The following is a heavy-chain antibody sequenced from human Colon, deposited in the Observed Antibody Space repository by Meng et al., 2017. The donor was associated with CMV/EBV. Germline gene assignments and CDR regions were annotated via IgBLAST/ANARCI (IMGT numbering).Heavy chain of an antibody. CDR2: MYGGGSRT. V-gene: IGHV3-23*03. D-gene: IGHD1-14*01. J-gene: IGHJ4*02. CDR1: AFSFRSDA. CDR3: AKETNLAQ. Sequence: GESLKISCEASAFSFRSDAMSWVRQAPGKGPEWVSIMYGGGSRTYFADSVKGRFTVSRDTSKNTFYLHMTSLRAEDTAVYYCAKETNLAQWGQGTLVTVSS.